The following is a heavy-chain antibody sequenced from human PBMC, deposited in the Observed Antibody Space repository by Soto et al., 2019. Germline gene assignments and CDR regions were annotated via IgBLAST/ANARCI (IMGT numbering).Heavy chain of an antibody. V-gene: IGHV1-2*04. J-gene: IGHJ3*02. CDR1: GYTFTSYY. CDR2: INPNSGGT. Sequence: GASVKVSCKASGYTFTSYYMHWVRQAPGQGLEWMGWINPNSGGTNYAQKFQGWVTMTRDTSISTAYMELSRLRSDDTAVYYCARGSRNYYYDSSGYLNAFDIWGQGTMVTVSS. D-gene: IGHD3-22*01. CDR3: ARGSRNYYYDSSGYLNAFDI.